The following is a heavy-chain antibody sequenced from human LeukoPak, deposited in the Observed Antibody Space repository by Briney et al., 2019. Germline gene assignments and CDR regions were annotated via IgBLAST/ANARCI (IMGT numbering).Heavy chain of an antibody. J-gene: IGHJ4*02. Sequence: PGGSLRLSCAASGFTFSNYAMSWVRQTPGKGLEWVSGISGSGGTTDYADSVKGRFTISRDNARNSLYLQMNSLRAEDTAVYYCARSTPYGDHLFGGHDYWGLGTLVTVSS. V-gene: IGHV3-23*01. D-gene: IGHD4-17*01. CDR1: GFTFSNYA. CDR3: ARSTPYGDHLFGGHDY. CDR2: ISGSGGTT.